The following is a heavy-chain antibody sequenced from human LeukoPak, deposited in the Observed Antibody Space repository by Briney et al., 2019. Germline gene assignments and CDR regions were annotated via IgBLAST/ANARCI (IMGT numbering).Heavy chain of an antibody. CDR1: GGSISSGDW. Sequence: SETLSLTCAVSGGSISSGDWWSWVRRPPGKGLEWIGEIYHSGTTNYNPSLKSRVTISVDKSKNQFSLRLSSLTAADTAVYYCARVGTMVRGVIANDYWGQGTLVTVSS. J-gene: IGHJ4*02. CDR3: ARVGTMVRGVIANDY. V-gene: IGHV4-4*02. CDR2: IYHSGTT. D-gene: IGHD3-10*01.